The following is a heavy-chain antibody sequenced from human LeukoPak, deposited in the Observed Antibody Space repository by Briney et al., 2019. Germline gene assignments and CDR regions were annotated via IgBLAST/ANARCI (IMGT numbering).Heavy chain of an antibody. V-gene: IGHV3-73*01. CDR3: TRPTYSGYDGWAKYYNYKDV. D-gene: IGHD5-12*01. J-gene: IGHJ6*03. CDR2: IRSKANNYAT. Sequence: PGGSLRLSCAASGFIFSGSGNHWVRQASGKGLEWVGRIRSKANNYATAYAASVQGRFTISRDDSKNTTYLQMNGLRTVDTAVYYCTRPTYSGYDGWAKYYNYKDVWGKGTTVTISS. CDR1: GFIFSGSG.